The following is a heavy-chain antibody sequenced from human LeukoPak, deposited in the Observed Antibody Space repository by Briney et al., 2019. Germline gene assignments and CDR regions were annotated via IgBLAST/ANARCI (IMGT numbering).Heavy chain of an antibody. CDR2: IKEDGSEK. V-gene: IGHV3-7*01. D-gene: IGHD1-14*01. J-gene: IGHJ4*02. Sequence: GGSLRLSCAASGFTFSSYWMRWVRLAPGKGLEWVANIKEDGSEKYYVDSVKGRFTISRDNAKNSLYLQMNSLGAEDTAVYYCVREPRDFDFWGQGTLVTVSS. CDR3: VREPRDFDF. CDR1: GFTFSSYW.